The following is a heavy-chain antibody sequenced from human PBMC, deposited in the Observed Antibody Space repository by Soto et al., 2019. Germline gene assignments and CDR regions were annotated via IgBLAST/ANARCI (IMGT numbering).Heavy chain of an antibody. V-gene: IGHV1-18*04. CDR2: ISAYNGNT. CDR1: GYTFTSYG. CDR3: ARTYCSSTSCYYYYGMDV. Sequence: VASVKVSCKASGYTFTSYGISWVRQAPGQGLEWMGWISAYNGNTNYAQKLQGRVTMTTDTSTSTAYMELRSLRSDDTAVYYCARTYCSSTSCYYYYGMDVWGQGTTVTVSS. D-gene: IGHD2-2*01. J-gene: IGHJ6*02.